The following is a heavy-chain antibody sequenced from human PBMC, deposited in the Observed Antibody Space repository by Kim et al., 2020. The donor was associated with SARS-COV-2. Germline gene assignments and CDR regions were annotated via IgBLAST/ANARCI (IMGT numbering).Heavy chain of an antibody. V-gene: IGHV3-23*01. CDR1: GFTFSSYA. D-gene: IGHD6-13*01. J-gene: IGHJ4*02. CDR2: ISGSGGST. CDR3: AKDQAYSSSWYADY. Sequence: GGSLRLSCAASGFTFSSYAMSWVRQAPGKGLEWVSAISGSGGSTYYADSVKGRFTISRDNSKNTLYLQMNSLRAEDTAVYYCAKDQAYSSSWYADYWGQGTLVTVSS.